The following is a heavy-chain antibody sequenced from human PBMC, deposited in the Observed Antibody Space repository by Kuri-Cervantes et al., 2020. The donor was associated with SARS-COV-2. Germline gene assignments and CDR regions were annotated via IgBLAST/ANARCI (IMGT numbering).Heavy chain of an antibody. J-gene: IGHJ5*02. V-gene: IGHV4-59*12. CDR3: ARESSSSWYWFDP. CDR1: GGSISSYY. D-gene: IGHD6-13*01. Sequence: GSLRLSCTVSGGSISSYYWSWIRQPPGKGLEWIGYIYYSGSTNYNPSLKSRVTISVDTSKNQFSLKLSSVTVADTAVYYCARESSSSWYWFDPWGQGTLVTVSS. CDR2: IYYSGST.